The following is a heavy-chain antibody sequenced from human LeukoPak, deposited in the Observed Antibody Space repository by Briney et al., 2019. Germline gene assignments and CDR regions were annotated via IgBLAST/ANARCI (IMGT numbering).Heavy chain of an antibody. V-gene: IGHV3-7*01. CDR3: ARVVWFGEPPSLGWFDP. D-gene: IGHD3-10*01. CDR2: IKQDGSEK. J-gene: IGHJ5*02. CDR1: GFTFSSYW. Sequence: GGSLRLSCAASGFTFSSYWMSWVRQAPGKGLEWVANIKQDGSEKYYVDSVKGRFTISRDNAKTSLYLKMNSLRAEDTAVYYCARVVWFGEPPSLGWFDPWGQGTLVTVSS.